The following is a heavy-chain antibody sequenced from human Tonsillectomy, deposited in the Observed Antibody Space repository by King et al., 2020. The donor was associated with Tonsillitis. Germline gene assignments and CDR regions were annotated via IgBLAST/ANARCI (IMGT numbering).Heavy chain of an antibody. D-gene: IGHD1-26*01. Sequence: DVQLVESGGGLVQPGGSLRLSCAASGFTISNYWMSWVRQAPGKGLEWVANIRQDGNSKYYVDSVKGRFTISRDNAKNSLYLQTNSLRVEDTAVYFCARIKLGAPPQAVFDVWGLGTLVTVSS. CDR2: IRQDGNSK. J-gene: IGHJ3*01. CDR1: GFTISNYW. CDR3: ARIKLGAPPQAVFDV. V-gene: IGHV3-7*01.